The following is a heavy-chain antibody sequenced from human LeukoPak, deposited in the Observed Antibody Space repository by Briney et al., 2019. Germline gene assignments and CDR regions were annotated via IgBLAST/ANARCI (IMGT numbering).Heavy chain of an antibody. Sequence: SETLSLTCTVSGGSISYFYWSWIRQPAGKGLEWIGRIYTSGSTNYSPSLKSRVTMSVDTSKKQFSLKLSSVTAADTAVYYCARVRGSSGSYEYYHYMDVWGKGTTVTISS. CDR1: GGSISYFY. CDR3: ARVRGSSGSYEYYHYMDV. D-gene: IGHD1-26*01. CDR2: IYTSGST. J-gene: IGHJ6*03. V-gene: IGHV4-4*07.